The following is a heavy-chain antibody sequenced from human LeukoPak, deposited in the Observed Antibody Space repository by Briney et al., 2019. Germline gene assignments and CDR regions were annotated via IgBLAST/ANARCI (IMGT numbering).Heavy chain of an antibody. J-gene: IGHJ4*02. CDR3: ARRYITGWHFDY. CDR1: GFTFNNYW. CDR2: INQNGSEK. V-gene: IGHV3-7*04. D-gene: IGHD6-19*01. Sequence: GGSLRLSCVASGFTFNNYWMNWVRQAPGKGLEWVAKINQNGSEKFYVDSVKGRFTISRDNAKNSLYLQTNSLRAEDTAVYYCARRYITGWHFDYWGQGTLVTVSS.